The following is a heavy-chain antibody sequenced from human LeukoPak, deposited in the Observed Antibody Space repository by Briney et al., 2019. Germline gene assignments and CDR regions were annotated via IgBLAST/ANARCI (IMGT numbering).Heavy chain of an antibody. CDR2: IYYSGST. CDR1: GGSISSYY. J-gene: IGHJ4*02. Sequence: SETLSLTCTVSGGSISSYYWSWIRQPPGKGLEWIGYIYYSGSTNYNPSLKSRVTISVDTSKNQFSLKLSSVTAADTAVYHCARHRPGPYDYWGQGTLATVSS. CDR3: ARHRPGPYDY. V-gene: IGHV4-59*08.